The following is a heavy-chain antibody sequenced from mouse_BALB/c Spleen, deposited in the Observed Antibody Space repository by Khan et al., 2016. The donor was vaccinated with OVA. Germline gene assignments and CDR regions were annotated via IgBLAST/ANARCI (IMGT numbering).Heavy chain of an antibody. CDR3: ARESLLLYFDY. CDR2: INTNTGEP. V-gene: IGHV9-3*02. Sequence: QLVQSGPELKKPGETVKISCKASGYTFTNFGMNWVKQAPEKDLKWMGWINTNTGEPTYAEEFKGRFAFSLETSASTAYLQINNLKNEDTATYFCARESLLLYFDYWGQGTTLTVSS. CDR1: GYTFTNFG. D-gene: IGHD2-12*01. J-gene: IGHJ2*01.